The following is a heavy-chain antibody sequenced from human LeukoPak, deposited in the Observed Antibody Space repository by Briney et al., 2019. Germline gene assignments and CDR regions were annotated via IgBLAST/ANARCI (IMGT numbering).Heavy chain of an antibody. CDR3: ARDKLDGDYYFDY. Sequence: PGGSLRLSCAASGFTVSSNYMSWVRQAPGKGLEWVAVISYDGSNKYYADSVKGRFTISRDNSKNTLYLQMNSLRAEDTAVYYCARDKLDGDYYFDYWGQGTLVTVSS. V-gene: IGHV3-30-3*01. CDR1: GFTVSSNY. D-gene: IGHD4-17*01. J-gene: IGHJ4*02. CDR2: ISYDGSNK.